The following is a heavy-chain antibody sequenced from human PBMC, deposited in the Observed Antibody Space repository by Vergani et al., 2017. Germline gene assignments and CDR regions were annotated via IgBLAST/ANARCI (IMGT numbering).Heavy chain of an antibody. CDR1: GFTFNHYA. CDR3: AKANPRNSGYDYLYYYHAMDV. CDR2: ISSSGGST. D-gene: IGHD5-12*01. J-gene: IGHJ6*02. V-gene: IGHV3-23*01. Sequence: EVQLLESGGDLVQPGGSLRLSCAASGFTFNHYAMNWVRQAPGKGLEWVSGISSSGGSTYYASSVKGRFTISRDSSKNTLYLQMNSLSAGDTAVYHCAKANPRNSGYDYLYYYHAMDVWGQGTTVTVSS.